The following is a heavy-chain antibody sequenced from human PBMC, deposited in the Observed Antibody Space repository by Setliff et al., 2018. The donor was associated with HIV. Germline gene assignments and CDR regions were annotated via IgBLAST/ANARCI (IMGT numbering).Heavy chain of an antibody. CDR2: ISSSGSPI. V-gene: IGHV3-48*03. D-gene: IGHD2-2*01. CDR1: GFIFSSYE. CDR3: ARGEPTILVVPAAFFDY. Sequence: GESLKISCAASGFIFSSYEMNWVRQAPRKGLEWVSYISSSGSPIHYADSVRGRFTISRDNAKKSLYLQMNSLRAEDTAVYYCARGEPTILVVPAAFFDYWGQGTLVTVSS. J-gene: IGHJ4*02.